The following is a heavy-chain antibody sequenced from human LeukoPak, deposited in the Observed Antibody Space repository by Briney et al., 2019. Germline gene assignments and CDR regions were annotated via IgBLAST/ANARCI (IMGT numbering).Heavy chain of an antibody. Sequence: QPGGSLRLSCAASGFTFSRYWMSWVRQAPGKGLEWVANINQDGSEIYYVDSVKGRFTISRDNAKNSVYLQMNSLRAEDMAVYYCAKDKAWGQGTLVTVSS. J-gene: IGHJ5*02. V-gene: IGHV3-7*01. CDR2: INQDGSEI. CDR3: AKDKA. CDR1: GFTFSRYW.